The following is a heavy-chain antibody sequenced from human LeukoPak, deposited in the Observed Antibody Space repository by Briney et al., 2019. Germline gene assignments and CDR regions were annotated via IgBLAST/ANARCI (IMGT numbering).Heavy chain of an antibody. CDR2: INHSGST. CDR1: GGSFSGYY. CDR3: ASSCGGDCFGAFDI. Sequence: SETLSLTCAVYGGSFSGYYWSWIRQPPGKGLEWIGEINHSGSTNYNPSLKSRVTISVDRSKNQFSLKLSSVTAADTAVYYCASSCGGDCFGAFDIWGQGTMVTVSS. D-gene: IGHD2-21*02. J-gene: IGHJ3*02. V-gene: IGHV4-34*01.